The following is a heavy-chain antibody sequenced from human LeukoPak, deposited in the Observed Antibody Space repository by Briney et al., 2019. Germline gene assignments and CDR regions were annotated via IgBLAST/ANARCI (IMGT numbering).Heavy chain of an antibody. CDR3: ARCRYTYGYWDN. J-gene: IGHJ4*02. D-gene: IGHD5-18*01. CDR2: INPNSGGT. V-gene: IGHV1-2*02. Sequence: ASVKVSCKASGYTFTGYYIHWVRQAPGKGLEWMGWINPNSGGTKYAQKFQGGVTMTRDTSISTAYMELSGLTSDDTAVYYCARCRYTYGYWDNWGQGTLVTVSS. CDR1: GYTFTGYY.